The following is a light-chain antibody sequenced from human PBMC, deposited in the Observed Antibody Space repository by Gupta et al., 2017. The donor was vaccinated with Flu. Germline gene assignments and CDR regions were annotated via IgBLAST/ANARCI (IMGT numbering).Light chain of an antibody. Sequence: DIQMTQSPSSLSASVGDRVPVTCRASQSIGNYLNWYQKRSGKAPKLLIYAASGLQSGVPSRFSGSGSGTDFTLTISSLQPEDSGTYYCLQSYSSPRTFGQGTKVEIK. J-gene: IGKJ1*01. CDR2: AAS. CDR3: LQSYSSPRT. CDR1: QSIGNY. V-gene: IGKV1-39*01.